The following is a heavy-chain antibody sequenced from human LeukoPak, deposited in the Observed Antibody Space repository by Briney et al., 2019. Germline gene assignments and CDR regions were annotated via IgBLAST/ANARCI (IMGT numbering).Heavy chain of an antibody. Sequence: GGSLRLSCAASGFTFSTYAVSWVRQAPGMGLQWVSSISRNGDKTYYADSVKGRFTISRDNSKNTLDLQMNTLRVEDTAIYYCAKDFVGVVADALDLWGQGALVTVSS. CDR3: AKDFVGVVADALDL. CDR1: GFTFSTYA. J-gene: IGHJ3*01. D-gene: IGHD2-15*01. CDR2: ISRNGDKT. V-gene: IGHV3-23*01.